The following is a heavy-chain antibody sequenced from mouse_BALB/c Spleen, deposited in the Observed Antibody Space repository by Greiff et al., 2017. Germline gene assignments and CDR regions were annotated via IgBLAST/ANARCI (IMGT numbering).Heavy chain of an antibody. CDR3: ARKGYYRYEAWFAY. CDR2: IWSGGST. D-gene: IGHD2-14*01. J-gene: IGHJ3*01. CDR1: GFSLTSYG. Sequence: VQLQQSGPGLVQPSQSLSITCTVSGFSLTSYGVHWVRQSPGKGLEWLGVIWSGGSTDYNAAFISRLSISKDNSKSQVFFKMNSLQANDTAIYYCARKGYYRYEAWFAYWGQGTLVTVSA. V-gene: IGHV2-2*02.